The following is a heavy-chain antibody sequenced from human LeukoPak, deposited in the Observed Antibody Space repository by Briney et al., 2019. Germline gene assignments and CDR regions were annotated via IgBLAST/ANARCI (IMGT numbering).Heavy chain of an antibody. CDR1: GGTFSSYA. CDR3: AREVVVVAATWADYYYYYMDV. V-gene: IGHV1-69*13. J-gene: IGHJ6*03. D-gene: IGHD2-15*01. Sequence: SVKVSCKASGGTFSSYAISWVRQAPGQGLEWMGGIIPIFGTANYAQKFQGRVTITADESTSTAYMELSSLRSEDTAVYYCAREVVVVAATWADYYYYYMDVWGKGTTVTVSS. CDR2: IIPIFGTA.